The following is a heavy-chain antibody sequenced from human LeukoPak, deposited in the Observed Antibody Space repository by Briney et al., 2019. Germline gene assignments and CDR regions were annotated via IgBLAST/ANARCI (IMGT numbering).Heavy chain of an antibody. CDR2: IYYSGST. Sequence: SETLSLTCTVSGGSISSYYWSWIRQPPGKGLEWIGYIYYSGSTNYNPSLKSRVSISVDTSKNQFSLKLSSVTAADTAVYYCARVYYDFWSGYYYYYMDVWGKGTTVTVS. J-gene: IGHJ6*03. CDR3: ARVYYDFWSGYYYYYMDV. CDR1: GGSISSYY. D-gene: IGHD3-3*01. V-gene: IGHV4-59*01.